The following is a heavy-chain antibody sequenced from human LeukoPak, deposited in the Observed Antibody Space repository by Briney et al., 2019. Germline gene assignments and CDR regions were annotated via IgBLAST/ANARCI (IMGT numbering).Heavy chain of an antibody. J-gene: IGHJ4*02. CDR2: INHSGST. CDR3: ARKTQKTRRYCSGGSCYTGGIDY. V-gene: IGHV4-34*01. D-gene: IGHD2-15*01. Sequence: KPSETLSLTCAVYGGSFSGYYWSWIRQPPGKGLEWIGEINHSGSTNYNPSLKSRVTISVDTSKNQFSLKLSSVTAADTAVYYCARKTQKTRRYCSGGSCYTGGIDYWGQGTLVTVSS. CDR1: GGSFSGYY.